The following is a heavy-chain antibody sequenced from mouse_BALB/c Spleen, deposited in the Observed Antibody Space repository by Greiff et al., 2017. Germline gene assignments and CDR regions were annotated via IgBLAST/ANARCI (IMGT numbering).Heavy chain of an antibody. CDR3: ARYWDEYYFDY. J-gene: IGHJ2*01. CDR1: GYTFTDYA. Sequence: QVQLKQSGAELVRPGVSVKISCKGSGYTFTDYAMHWVKQSHAKSLEWIGVISTYYGDASYNQKFKGKATMTVDKSSSTAYMELARLTSEDSAIYYCARYWDEYYFDYWGQGTTLTVSS. V-gene: IGHV1S137*01. CDR2: ISTYYGDA. D-gene: IGHD4-1*01.